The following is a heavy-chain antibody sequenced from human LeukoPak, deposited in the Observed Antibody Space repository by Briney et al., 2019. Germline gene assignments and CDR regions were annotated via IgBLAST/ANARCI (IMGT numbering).Heavy chain of an antibody. Sequence: KPSETLSLTCAVYGGSFSGYYWSWIRQPPGKGLEWIGYIYYSGSTYYNPSLKSRVTTSVDTSKNQFSLKLSSVTAADTAVYYCARVGYCSGGSRYSLGAFDIWGQGTMVTVSS. J-gene: IGHJ3*02. CDR3: ARVGYCSGGSRYSLGAFDI. CDR2: IYYSGST. CDR1: GGSFSGYY. V-gene: IGHV4-34*09. D-gene: IGHD2-15*01.